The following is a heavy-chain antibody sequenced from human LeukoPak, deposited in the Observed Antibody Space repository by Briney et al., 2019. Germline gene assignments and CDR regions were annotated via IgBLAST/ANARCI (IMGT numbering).Heavy chain of an antibody. CDR2: IWSDGTNQ. J-gene: IGHJ4*02. CDR3: ARDAQRGFDYSNSLEY. Sequence: GGSLRLSCAAAGFTFNHYGMHWVRQAPGKGLQWVAVIWSDGTNQYYGDSVKGRFTISRDDSGNTVYLQMSSLRPEDTGVYYCARDAQRGFDYSNSLEYWGQGTPVTVST. V-gene: IGHV3-33*01. D-gene: IGHD4-11*01. CDR1: GFTFNHYG.